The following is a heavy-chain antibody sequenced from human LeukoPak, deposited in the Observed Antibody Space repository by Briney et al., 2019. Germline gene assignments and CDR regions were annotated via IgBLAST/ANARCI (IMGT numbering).Heavy chain of an antibody. D-gene: IGHD3-10*01. CDR1: GGSISSGGYY. Sequence: TLSLTCTVSGGSISSGGYYWSWIRQPPGKGLEWIGYIYHSGSPYYNPSLKSRVTISVDTSKNQSSLKLSSVTAADTAVYYCARDLWTIMAEGSNAFDIWGQGTMVTVSS. CDR2: IYHSGSP. V-gene: IGHV4-30-2*01. J-gene: IGHJ3*02. CDR3: ARDLWTIMAEGSNAFDI.